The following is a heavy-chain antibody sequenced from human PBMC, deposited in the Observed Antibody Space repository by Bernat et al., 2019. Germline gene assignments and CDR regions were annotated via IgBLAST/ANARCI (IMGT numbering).Heavy chain of an antibody. CDR2: IYYSGST. Sequence: QLQLQESGPGLVKPSETLPLTCTVSGGSISSSSYYWGWIRQPPGKGLEWIGSIYYSGSTYYNPSLKSRVTISVDTSKNQFSLKLSSVTAADTAVYYCARLKRYCSSTSCYSGFRAFDIWGQGTMVTVSS. D-gene: IGHD2-2*01. V-gene: IGHV4-39*01. CDR1: GGSISSSSYY. CDR3: ARLKRYCSSTSCYSGFRAFDI. J-gene: IGHJ3*02.